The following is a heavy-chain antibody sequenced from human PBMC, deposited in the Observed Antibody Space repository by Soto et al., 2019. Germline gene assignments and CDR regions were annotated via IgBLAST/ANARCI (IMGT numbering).Heavy chain of an antibody. CDR2: MNPNSGNT. D-gene: IGHD2-2*01. V-gene: IGHV1-8*02. CDR3: ATYCSSTSCYACDI. Sequence: ASVKVSCKASGYTFTSYDINWVRQATGQGLEWMGWMNPNSGNTGYAQKFQGRVTMTRNTSISTAYMELSSLRSEDTAVYYCATYCSSTSCYACDIWGQGTMVTVSS. J-gene: IGHJ3*02. CDR1: GYTFTSYD.